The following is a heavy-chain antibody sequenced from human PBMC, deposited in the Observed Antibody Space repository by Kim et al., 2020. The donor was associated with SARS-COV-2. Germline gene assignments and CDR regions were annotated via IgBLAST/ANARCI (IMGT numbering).Heavy chain of an antibody. CDR3: ARGMRGSSWYGKQYNWFDP. J-gene: IGHJ5*02. D-gene: IGHD6-13*01. V-gene: IGHV4-34*01. CDR1: GGSFSGYY. CDR2: INHSGST. Sequence: SETLSLTCAVYGGSFSGYYWSWIRQPPGKGLEWIGEINHSGSTNYNPSLKSRVTISVDTSKNQFSLKLSSVTAADTAVYYCARGMRGSSWYGKQYNWFDPWRQGTLVTVSS.